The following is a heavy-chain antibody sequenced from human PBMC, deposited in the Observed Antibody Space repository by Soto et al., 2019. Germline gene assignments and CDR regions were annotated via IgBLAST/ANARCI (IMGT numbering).Heavy chain of an antibody. CDR1: GGSISSSSYY. Sequence: PSETLSLTCTVSGGSISSSSYYWGWIRQPPGKGLEWIGSIYYSGSTYYNPSLKSRVTISVDTSKNQFSLKLSSVTAADTAVYYCARLGIWGSYRWGLYNWFDPWGQGTLVTVSS. J-gene: IGHJ5*02. CDR2: IYYSGST. V-gene: IGHV4-39*01. D-gene: IGHD3-16*02. CDR3: ARLGIWGSYRWGLYNWFDP.